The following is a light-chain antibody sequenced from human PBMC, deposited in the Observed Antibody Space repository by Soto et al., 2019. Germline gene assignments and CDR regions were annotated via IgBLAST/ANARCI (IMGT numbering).Light chain of an antibody. Sequence: QSALTQPRSVSGSPGQSVTISCTGTSSDVGGYDFVSWYQQHPGKAPKLMIYDVTKRPSGVPDRFSGSKSGNSASLTISGLQAEDEADYYCCSYATSSTWVFGGGTKLTV. CDR2: DVT. J-gene: IGLJ3*02. CDR3: CSYATSSTWV. CDR1: SSDVGGYDF. V-gene: IGLV2-11*01.